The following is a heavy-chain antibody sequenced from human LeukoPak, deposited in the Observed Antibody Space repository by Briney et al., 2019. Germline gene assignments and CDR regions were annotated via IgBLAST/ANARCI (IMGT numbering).Heavy chain of an antibody. CDR2: INTYNGNT. J-gene: IGHJ4*02. Sequence: VASVKVSCKASGYTFTNYGISWVRQAPGQGLEWMGWINTYNGNTNYAQNLQGRVTMTREISTSTVYMELRSLRSDDRAVFYCARDRGLLGTATFDSWGQGTLVTVSS. CDR3: ARDRGLLGTATFDS. V-gene: IGHV1-18*01. D-gene: IGHD1-26*01. CDR1: GYTFTNYG.